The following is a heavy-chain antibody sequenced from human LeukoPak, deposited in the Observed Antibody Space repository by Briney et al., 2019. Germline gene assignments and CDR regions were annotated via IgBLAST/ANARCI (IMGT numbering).Heavy chain of an antibody. V-gene: IGHV1-18*01. D-gene: IGHD1-1*01. J-gene: IGHJ2*01. CDR2: ISAYNGDT. Sequence: ASVKVSCKASGYTFSTYGISWVRQAPGQGLEWMGWISAYNGDTRYAQKFQGRVTMTTDTSTSTAYMELRSLRSDDTAVFYCASPPPGAAPARPDNYGGRGPLVPVPS. CDR1: GYTFSTYG. CDR3: ASPPPGAAPARPDNY.